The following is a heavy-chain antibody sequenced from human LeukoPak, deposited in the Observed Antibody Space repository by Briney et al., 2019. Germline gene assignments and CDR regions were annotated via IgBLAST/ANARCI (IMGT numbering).Heavy chain of an antibody. D-gene: IGHD2-2*01. CDR1: GGSFSGYY. CDR3: ARRGYCSSTSCYRPFDY. V-gene: IGHV4-34*01. J-gene: IGHJ4*02. Sequence: SETLSFTCAVYGGSFSGYYWSWIRQPPGKGLEWIGEINHSGSTNYNPSLKSRVTISVDTSKNQFSLKLSSVTAADTAVYYCARRGYCSSTSCYRPFDYWGQGTLVTVSS. CDR2: INHSGST.